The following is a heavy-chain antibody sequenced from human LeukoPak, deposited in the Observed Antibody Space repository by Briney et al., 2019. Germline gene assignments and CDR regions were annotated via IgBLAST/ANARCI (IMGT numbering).Heavy chain of an antibody. D-gene: IGHD1-26*01. CDR1: GDPGSSANYY. CDR2: IYNSGST. CDR3: ARGGLGGSYCFAY. V-gene: IGHV4-61*01. Sequence: SETLSLTCTVSGDPGSSANYYWGWIRQSPGKGLEWIGNIYNSGSTNYSPSLKSRVTISVDTSKNQFSLKLSSVTAADTAVYYCARGGLGGSYCFAYWGQGSLVTVSS. J-gene: IGHJ4*02.